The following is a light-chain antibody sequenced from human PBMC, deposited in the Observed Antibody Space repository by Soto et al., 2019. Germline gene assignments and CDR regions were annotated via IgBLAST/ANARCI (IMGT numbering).Light chain of an antibody. CDR3: QQYYSARLT. J-gene: IGKJ4*02. Sequence: DIVMTQSPDSLAVSLGERATIKCRSSQSVLYSSDTKNYLAWYQQKPGQPPKLLIYWASTRESGVLARFSGSGSGTDFTLTISSLQAEDVAFYYCQQYYSARLTFGGGTKVE. V-gene: IGKV4-1*01. CDR1: QSVLYSSDTKNY. CDR2: WAS.